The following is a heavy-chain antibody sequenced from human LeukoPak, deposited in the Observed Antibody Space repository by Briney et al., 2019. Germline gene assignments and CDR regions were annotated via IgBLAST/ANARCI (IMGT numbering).Heavy chain of an antibody. J-gene: IGHJ5*02. CDR1: GYTFTGYY. CDR2: INPNSGGT. Sequence: ASVKVSCKASGYTFTGYYMHWVRQAPGQGLEWMGWINPNSGGTNYAQKFQGRVTMTRNTSISTAYMELSSLRSEDTAVYYCARGQAPIWFGEFRFDPWGQGTLVTVSS. V-gene: IGHV1-2*02. CDR3: ARGQAPIWFGEFRFDP. D-gene: IGHD3-10*01.